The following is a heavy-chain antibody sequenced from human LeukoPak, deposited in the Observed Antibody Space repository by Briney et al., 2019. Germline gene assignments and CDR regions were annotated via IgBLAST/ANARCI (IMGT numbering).Heavy chain of an antibody. D-gene: IGHD1-26*01. J-gene: IGHJ4*02. V-gene: IGHV3-21*01. Sequence: GGSLRLSCAASGFTFSSYSINWVRQAPGKGLEWVSCISSSGSYIYYADSVKGRFTISRGNAKNSLYLQMNSLRAEDTAVYYCASDPARGSGTYYNGNYWGQGTLVTVSS. CDR1: GFTFSSYS. CDR3: ASDPARGSGTYYNGNY. CDR2: ISSSGSYI.